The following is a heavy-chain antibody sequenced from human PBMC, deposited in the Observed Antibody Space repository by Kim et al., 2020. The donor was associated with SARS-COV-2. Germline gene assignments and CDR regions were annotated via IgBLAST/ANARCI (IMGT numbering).Heavy chain of an antibody. Sequence: SETLSLTCAVSGGSISSSNWWSWVRQPPGKGLEWIGEIYHSGSTNYNPSLKSRVTISVDKSKNQFSLKLSSVTAADTAVYYCATVMYYDILTGYYVRRWFDPWGQGTLVTVSS. CDR3: ATVMYYDILTGYYVRRWFDP. V-gene: IGHV4-4*02. CDR2: IYHSGST. J-gene: IGHJ5*02. D-gene: IGHD3-9*01. CDR1: GGSISSSNW.